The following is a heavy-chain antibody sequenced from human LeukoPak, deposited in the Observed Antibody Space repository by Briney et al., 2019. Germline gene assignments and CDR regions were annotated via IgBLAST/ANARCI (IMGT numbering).Heavy chain of an antibody. V-gene: IGHV4-59*01. J-gene: IGHJ3*02. CDR2: IYYTGGT. D-gene: IGHD2-15*01. CDR3: ARDRCTGGSCAAFDI. CDR1: GVSISTYY. Sequence: SETLSLTCTVSGVSISTYYWSWIRQPPGKGLEWLGYIYYTGGTNYNPSLKSRVPISVDASKNQFSLKLSSVTAADTAVYYCARDRCTGGSCAAFDIWGQGTVVTVSS.